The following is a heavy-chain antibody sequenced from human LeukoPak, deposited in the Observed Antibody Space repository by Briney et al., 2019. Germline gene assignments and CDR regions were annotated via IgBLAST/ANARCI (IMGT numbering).Heavy chain of an antibody. V-gene: IGHV3-7*03. D-gene: IGHD6-13*01. CDR3: ARSLPYGTTWYGRSDF. CDR1: EYTFSNYW. CDR2: IKQDGSEK. Sequence: GGSLRLSCRDSEYTFSNYWMSWVRQAPGKGLEWVANIKQDGSEKYYVDSVRGRFTISRDNAENSLYLQMNSLRAEDTAVYYCARSLPYGTTWYGRSDFWGQGTLVTVSS. J-gene: IGHJ4*02.